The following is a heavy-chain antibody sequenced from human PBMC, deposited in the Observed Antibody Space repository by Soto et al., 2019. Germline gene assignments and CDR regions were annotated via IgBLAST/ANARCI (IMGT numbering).Heavy chain of an antibody. CDR1: GFTFSSYG. Sequence: QVQLVESGGGVVQPGRSLRLSCAASGFTFSSYGMHWVRQAPGKGLEWVAIISYDGSNTYYADSVKGRFTISRDNSKNTLYLHMNRLRADDTSVYYCAKGGGLSGGYDIASSYYVDYWGQGTLVTVSS. J-gene: IGHJ4*02. CDR3: AKGGGLSGGYDIASSYYVDY. D-gene: IGHD1-26*01. V-gene: IGHV3-30*18. CDR2: ISYDGSNT.